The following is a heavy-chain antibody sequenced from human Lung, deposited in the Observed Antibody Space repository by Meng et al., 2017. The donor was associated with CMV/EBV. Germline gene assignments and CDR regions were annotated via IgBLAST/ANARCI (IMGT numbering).Heavy chain of an antibody. CDR1: NHA. CDR2: ISYDGSIK. CDR3: ATAAQLLWFGEGKNYFDH. D-gene: IGHD3-10*01. Sequence: NHAMHWVRQAPGKGLEWVAVISYDGSIKYYADSLKGRFTISRDNSKNTLYLQMNTLGAEDTAVYYCATAAQLLWFGEGKNYFDHWGQGTLVTVSS. J-gene: IGHJ4*02. V-gene: IGHV3-30*04.